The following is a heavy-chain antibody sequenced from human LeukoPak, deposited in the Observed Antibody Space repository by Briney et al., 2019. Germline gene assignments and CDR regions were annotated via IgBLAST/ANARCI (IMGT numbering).Heavy chain of an antibody. J-gene: IGHJ5*02. D-gene: IGHD2-2*01. Sequence: SETLSLTYAVYGGSFSGYYWSWIRQPPGKGLEWIGEINHSGSTNYNPSLKSRVTISVDTSKNQFSLKLSSMTAADTAVYYCARGNPIVVVPAARYWFDPWGQGTLDTVSS. CDR1: GGSFSGYY. V-gene: IGHV4-34*01. CDR3: ARGNPIVVVPAARYWFDP. CDR2: INHSGST.